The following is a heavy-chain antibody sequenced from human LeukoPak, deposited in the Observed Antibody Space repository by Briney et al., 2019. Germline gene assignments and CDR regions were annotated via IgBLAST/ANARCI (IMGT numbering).Heavy chain of an antibody. V-gene: IGHV1-18*01. CDR3: ARVDTYYDILTTLTRGNWFDP. CDR2: ISGYNGNT. D-gene: IGHD3-9*01. CDR1: GGTFSSYA. J-gene: IGHJ5*02. Sequence: GSSVKVSCKASGGTFSSYAISWVRQAPGQGLEWMGWISGYNGNTNYAQKLQGRVTMTTDTSTSTAYMELRSLRSDDTAVYYCARVDTYYDILTTLTRGNWFDPWGQGTLVTVSS.